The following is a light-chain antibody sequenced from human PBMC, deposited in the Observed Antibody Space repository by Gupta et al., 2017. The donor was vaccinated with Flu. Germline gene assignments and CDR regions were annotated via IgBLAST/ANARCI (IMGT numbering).Light chain of an antibody. V-gene: IGLV1-44*01. CDR1: SSNIGGNP. CDR2: TTN. J-gene: IGLJ2*01. CDR3: AAWDDSLDAVS. Sequence: RVTISCSGSSSNIGGNPVNWFQQVPGMAPKALIHTTNQRPSGVSDRFSASKSGTSASLVISGLQSDDEADYYCAAWDDSLDAVSFGGGTKLTVL.